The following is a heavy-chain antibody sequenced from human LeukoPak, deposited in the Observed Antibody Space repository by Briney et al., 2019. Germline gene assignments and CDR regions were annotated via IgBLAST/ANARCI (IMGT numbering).Heavy chain of an antibody. CDR2: ISSSSSTI. D-gene: IGHD3-10*01. J-gene: IGHJ4*02. V-gene: IGHV3-48*01. Sequence: GGSLRLSCAASGFTFSSYTMHWVRQAPGKGLEWVSYISSSSSTIYYADSVKGRFTISRDNAKNSLYLQMNSLRAEDTAVYYCARDSGITMVRGVINGFDYWGQGTLVTVSS. CDR3: ARDSGITMVRGVINGFDY. CDR1: GFTFSSYT.